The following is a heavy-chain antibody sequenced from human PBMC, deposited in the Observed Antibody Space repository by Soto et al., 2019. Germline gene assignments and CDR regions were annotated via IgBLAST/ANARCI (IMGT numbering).Heavy chain of an antibody. CDR1: GGSISSYY. Sequence: SETLSLTCTVSGGSISSYYWSWIRQPPGKGLEWIGYIYYSGSTNYNPSLKSRVTISVDTSKNQFSLKLSSVTATDTAVYYCARLWYRSRFDPWGQGTLVTVSS. V-gene: IGHV4-59*08. CDR3: ARLWYRSRFDP. CDR2: IYYSGST. D-gene: IGHD1-26*01. J-gene: IGHJ5*02.